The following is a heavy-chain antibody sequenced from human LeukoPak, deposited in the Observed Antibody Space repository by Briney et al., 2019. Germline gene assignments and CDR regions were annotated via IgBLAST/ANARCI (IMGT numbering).Heavy chain of an antibody. CDR3: AKVRGRYQLLYVVDY. CDR2: ISGSGGST. J-gene: IGHJ4*02. Sequence: PGGSLRLSCAASGFTFSSYAMSWVRQAPGKGLEWVSAISGSGGSTYYADSVKGRFTISRDNSKNTLYLQMNSLRAEDTAVYYCAKVRGRYQLLYVVDYWGQGTLVTVSS. V-gene: IGHV3-23*01. CDR1: GFTFSSYA. D-gene: IGHD2-2*02.